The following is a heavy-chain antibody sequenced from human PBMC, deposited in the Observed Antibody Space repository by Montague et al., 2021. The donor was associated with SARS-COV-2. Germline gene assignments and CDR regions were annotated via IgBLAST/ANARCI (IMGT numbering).Heavy chain of an antibody. CDR2: ISGSDDTT. D-gene: IGHD2-2*01. V-gene: IGHV3-23*01. J-gene: IGHJ4*02. Sequence: SRRLSCSASGFTFSSYAMNWVRQAPGKGLEWVSSISGSDDTTYYADSVKGRFTISRDSSKNTLYLQMNSLRVEETAVYYCAKGFTSWPRGLFDYWGQGSLVTVSS. CDR1: GFTFSSYA. CDR3: AKGFTSWPRGLFDY.